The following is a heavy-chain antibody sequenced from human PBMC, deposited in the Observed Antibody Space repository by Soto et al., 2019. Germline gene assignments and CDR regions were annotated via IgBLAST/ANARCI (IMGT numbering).Heavy chain of an antibody. CDR1: GYTFSNYW. J-gene: IGHJ3*02. CDR2: IYPGDSDT. D-gene: IGHD1-26*01. V-gene: IGHV5-51*01. CDR3: ARRRDGGSYNAFDI. Sequence: GESLKISCKGSGYTFSNYWIDWVRQMPGKGLEWMGIIYPGDSDTRYSPSFQGQVTISVDKSITTAYLQWSSLKVSDTAMYYRARRRDGGSYNAFDIWGLGTMVTV.